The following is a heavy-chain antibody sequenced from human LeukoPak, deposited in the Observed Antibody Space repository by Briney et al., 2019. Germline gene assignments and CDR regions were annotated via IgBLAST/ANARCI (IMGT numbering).Heavy chain of an antibody. J-gene: IGHJ6*03. D-gene: IGHD3-10*01. V-gene: IGHV3-23*01. Sequence: GGSLRLSCAASGFTFSSYAMGWVRQAPGEGLEWVSVASGSGSNTYYADSVKGRFTISRDNSKNTLYLQMNSLRAEDTAIYYCAKDYYASGNFYYYMDVWGKGTTVTVSS. CDR2: ASGSGSNT. CDR1: GFTFSSYA. CDR3: AKDYYASGNFYYYMDV.